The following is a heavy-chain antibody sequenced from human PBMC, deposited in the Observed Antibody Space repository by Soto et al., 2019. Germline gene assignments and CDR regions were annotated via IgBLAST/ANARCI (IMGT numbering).Heavy chain of an antibody. CDR2: IIPIFGTA. CDR3: ATEIVLRFLEWSNEIGVYGMDV. D-gene: IGHD3-3*01. CDR1: GDTFSSYA. V-gene: IGHV1-69*13. Sequence: SVKVSCKASGDTFSSYAINWVRQAPGQGLEWMGGIIPIFGTANYAQKFQGRVTITADESTSTAYMELSSLRSEDTAVYYCATEIVLRFLEWSNEIGVYGMDVWGQ. J-gene: IGHJ6*02.